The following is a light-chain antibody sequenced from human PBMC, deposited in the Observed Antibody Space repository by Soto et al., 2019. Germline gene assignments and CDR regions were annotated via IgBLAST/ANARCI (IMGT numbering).Light chain of an antibody. CDR1: QTISSW. J-gene: IGKJ1*01. Sequence: STLSGSVGDRVTITCRASQTISSWLAWYQQKPGKAPKLLIYKASTLKSGVPSRFSGSGSGTEFTLIISRLEPEDFAVYWCQQYGSPLWTFGQGTKVDIK. CDR3: QQYGSPLWT. V-gene: IGKV1-5*03. CDR2: KAS.